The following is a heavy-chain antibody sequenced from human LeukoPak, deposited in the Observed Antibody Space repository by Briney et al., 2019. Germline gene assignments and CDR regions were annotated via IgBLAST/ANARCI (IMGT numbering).Heavy chain of an antibody. CDR2: IYYSGST. CDR1: GGSISSYY. CDR3: ARFSGYYYGMDV. V-gene: IGHV4-59*01. Sequence: PSETLSLTCTVSGGSISSYYWSWIRQPPGKGLEWIAYIYYSGSTNYNPSLKSRVTISIDTSKNQFSLGLSSVTAADTAVYYCARFSGYYYGMDVWGQGTTVIVSS. J-gene: IGHJ6*02. D-gene: IGHD3-22*01.